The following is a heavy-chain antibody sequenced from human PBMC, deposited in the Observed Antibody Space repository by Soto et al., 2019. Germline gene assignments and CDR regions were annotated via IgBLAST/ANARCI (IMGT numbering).Heavy chain of an antibody. CDR3: LKDAPNGSIED. D-gene: IGHD3-10*01. CDR2: VSPTGDTV. V-gene: IGHV3-9*01. J-gene: IGHJ4*02. Sequence: VQVVASGGGLVQPGRSLRLSCAVSGFRFEQYVMHWVRQPPGKGLECVSTVSPTGDTVAYADSVEGRFTVSRDNAKNSRFLQMNSLKGDDTAFYYCLKDAPNGSIEDWGQGTLVTVSS. CDR1: GFRFEQYV.